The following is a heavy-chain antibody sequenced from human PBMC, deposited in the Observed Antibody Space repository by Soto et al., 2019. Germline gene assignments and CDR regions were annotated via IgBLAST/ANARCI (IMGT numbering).Heavy chain of an antibody. Sequence: EVQLVESGGGLVQPGGSLRLSCAASGFTFSSYSMNWVRQAPGKGLEWVSYISSSSSTIYYADSVKGRFTISRDNAQNSLYRQMNSLRAEDTAVYYCARGRFWSGIDYWGQGTLVTVSS. CDR1: GFTFSSYS. J-gene: IGHJ4*02. V-gene: IGHV3-48*01. D-gene: IGHD3-3*01. CDR2: ISSSSSTI. CDR3: ARGRFWSGIDY.